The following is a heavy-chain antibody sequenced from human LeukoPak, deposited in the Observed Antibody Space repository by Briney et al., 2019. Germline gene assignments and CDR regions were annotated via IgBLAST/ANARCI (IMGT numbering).Heavy chain of an antibody. CDR2: ILDDGRVT. V-gene: IGHV3-7*01. D-gene: IGHD3-16*01. CDR3: AEVRGWVDH. Sequence: GGSLRLSCPPSGSSFTAFAMSWFRRTQGRGRGWVANILDDGRVTNCGSSVRGRSTISRDNATNSVYLQMNSLRVEDTSLYYSAEVRGWVDHWGQGTLVTVSS. CDR1: GSSFTAFA. J-gene: IGHJ4*02.